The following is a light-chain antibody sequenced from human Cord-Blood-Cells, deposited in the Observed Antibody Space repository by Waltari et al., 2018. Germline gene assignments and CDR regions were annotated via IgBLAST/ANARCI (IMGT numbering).Light chain of an antibody. CDR3: SSYTSSSTLDVV. J-gene: IGLJ2*01. CDR2: DVS. V-gene: IGLV2-14*01. CDR1: SSDVGGYNY. Sequence: QSALTQPASVSGSPGQSITISCTGTSSDVGGYNYVPWYQQPPGKAPKLMIYDVSNRPSGVSNRFSGSKSDNTASLTISGLQAVDEADYYCSSYTSSSTLDVVFGGGTKLTVL.